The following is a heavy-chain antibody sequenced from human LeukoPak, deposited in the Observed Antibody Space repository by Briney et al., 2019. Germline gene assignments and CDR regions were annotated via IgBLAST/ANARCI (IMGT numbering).Heavy chain of an antibody. V-gene: IGHV3-74*01. CDR1: GFTFSSYW. J-gene: IGHJ3*02. CDR2: INSDGSST. D-gene: IGHD2-15*01. CDR3: ARESVCSGGSCYYDAFDI. Sequence: QAGGSLRLSCAASGFTFSSYWMHWVRQAPGKGPVWVSRINSDGSSTSYADSVKGRFAISRDNAKNTLYLQMNSLRAEDTAVYYCARESVCSGGSCYYDAFDIWGQGTMVTVSS.